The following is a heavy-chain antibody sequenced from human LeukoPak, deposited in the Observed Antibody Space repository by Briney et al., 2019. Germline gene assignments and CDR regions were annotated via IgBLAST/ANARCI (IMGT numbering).Heavy chain of an antibody. CDR3: ARGYMIPNYYYYYMDV. D-gene: IGHD3-22*01. Sequence: SVKVSCKASGGTFSSYAISWVRQAPGQGLEWMGGIIPIFGTAKYAQKFQGRVTITADESTSTAYMELSSLRSEDTAVYYCARGYMIPNYYYYYMDVWGKGTTVTISS. V-gene: IGHV1-69*13. CDR1: GGTFSSYA. CDR2: IIPIFGTA. J-gene: IGHJ6*03.